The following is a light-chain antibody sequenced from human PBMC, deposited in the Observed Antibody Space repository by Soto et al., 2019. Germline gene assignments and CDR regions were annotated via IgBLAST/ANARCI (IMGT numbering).Light chain of an antibody. CDR2: LGS. CDR1: QRLLHSNGNTF. V-gene: IGKV2-28*01. Sequence: EIVMTQSPPSLTVTPGEPASISCRSSQRLLHSNGNTFLDWYLQKPGQSPQLLIYLGSNRASGVPDRVSGSEAGTDFPLKIRRLEAEDVGAYYCMQAIQTPYTFGQGTKVDTK. J-gene: IGKJ2*01. CDR3: MQAIQTPYT.